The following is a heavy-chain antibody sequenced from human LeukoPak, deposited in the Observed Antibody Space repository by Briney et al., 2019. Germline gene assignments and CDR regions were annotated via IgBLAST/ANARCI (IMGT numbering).Heavy chain of an antibody. CDR1: GFTFSSYS. CDR3: ARVYYYDSSGYPVFDY. J-gene: IGHJ4*02. D-gene: IGHD3-22*01. CDR2: ISSSSSYI. Sequence: GGSLRLSCAASGFTFSSYSMNWVRQAPGKGLEWVSSISSSSSYIYYADSVKGRFTISRDNAKNSLYLQMNSLRAEDTAVYYCARVYYYDSSGYPVFDYWGQGTLVTVSS. V-gene: IGHV3-21*01.